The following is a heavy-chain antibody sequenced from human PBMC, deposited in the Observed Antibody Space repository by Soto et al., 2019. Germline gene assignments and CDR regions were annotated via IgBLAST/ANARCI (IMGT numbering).Heavy chain of an antibody. V-gene: IGHV3-23*01. J-gene: IGHJ6*02. D-gene: IGHD2-15*01. CDR2: ISGSGGST. CDR3: AKMPRWYYYYGIDV. CDR1: GFTFSSYA. Sequence: PGGSLRLSCAASGFTFSSYAMSWVRQAPGKGLEWVSAISGSGGSTYYADSVKGRFTISRDNSKNTLYPQMNSLRAEDTAVYYCAKMPRWYYYYGIDVWGQGTTVTVSS.